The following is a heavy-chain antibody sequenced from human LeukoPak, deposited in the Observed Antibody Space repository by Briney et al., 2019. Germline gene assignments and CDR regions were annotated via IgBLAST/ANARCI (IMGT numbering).Heavy chain of an antibody. CDR1: GFIFSNYA. Sequence: PGVSLRLSCAASGFIFSNYAMHWVRQAPGKGLEYVSAISSSGDNTYYANSVKGRFTISRDNSKNTLFLQMGSLRAEDMAAYYCAREERGLAIDYWGQGTLVTVSS. J-gene: IGHJ4*02. V-gene: IGHV3-64*01. D-gene: IGHD5-12*01. CDR2: ISSSGDNT. CDR3: AREERGLAIDY.